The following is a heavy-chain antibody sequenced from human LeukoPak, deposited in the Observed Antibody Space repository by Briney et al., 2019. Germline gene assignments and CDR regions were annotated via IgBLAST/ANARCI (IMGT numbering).Heavy chain of an antibody. CDR2: IHSGST. CDR1: GGPISSYY. D-gene: IGHD5-24*01. CDR3: ARVASWVATNDY. V-gene: IGHV4-59*12. Sequence: SETLSLTCTVSGGPISSYYWSWIRQPPGKGLEWIGYIHSGSTNYNPSLQSRVTISVDMSKNQFSLKLSSVTAADTAVYYCARVASWVATNDYWGQGTLVTVSS. J-gene: IGHJ4*02.